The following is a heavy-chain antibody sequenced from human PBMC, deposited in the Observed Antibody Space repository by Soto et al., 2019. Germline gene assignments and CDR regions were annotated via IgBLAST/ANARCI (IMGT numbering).Heavy chain of an antibody. CDR1: GFTFSSYW. Sequence: EVQLVESGGGLVQPGGSLRLSCAASGFTFSSYWMHWVRQAPGKGLVWVSRINSDGSSTSYADSVKGRFTISRDNAKNTLYLQRNSLRAEDTAVYYCARGVGDIVVVVAAPPVSWGQGTRVTVSS. CDR2: INSDGSST. CDR3: ARGVGDIVVVVAAPPVS. J-gene: IGHJ4*02. D-gene: IGHD2-15*01. V-gene: IGHV3-74*01.